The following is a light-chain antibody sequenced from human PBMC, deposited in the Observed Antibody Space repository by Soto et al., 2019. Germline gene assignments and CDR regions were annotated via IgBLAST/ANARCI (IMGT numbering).Light chain of an antibody. Sequence: IQMPQSPSSLFASVGARVTITCRASQGIRNDLDWFQQKPGKAPKPLTYAGSNLQSGVPASFSGSGFGTDFTLTISSLQPEDFATYYCLQKYFYPFTFGPGTKVDIK. J-gene: IGKJ3*01. V-gene: IGKV1-6*01. CDR1: QGIRND. CDR3: LQKYFYPFT. CDR2: AGS.